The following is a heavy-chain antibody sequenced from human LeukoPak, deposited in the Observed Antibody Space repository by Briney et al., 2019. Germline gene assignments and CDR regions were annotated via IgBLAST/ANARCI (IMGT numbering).Heavy chain of an antibody. CDR2: IYPADSDI. D-gene: IGHD2-15*01. CDR1: GYSINNYW. J-gene: IGHJ5*02. Sequence: GESLKISCKGSGYSINNYWIGWARQMPGKGLEWMRIIYPADSDIRYSPSFQGQVTISADKSISTAYLQWSSLKASDTAMYYCARQEYCSGGSCYTWFDPWGQGTLVTVSS. CDR3: ARQEYCSGGSCYTWFDP. V-gene: IGHV5-51*01.